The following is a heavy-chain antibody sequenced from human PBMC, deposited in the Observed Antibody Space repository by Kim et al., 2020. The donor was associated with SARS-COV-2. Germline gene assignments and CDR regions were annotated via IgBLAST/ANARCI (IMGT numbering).Heavy chain of an antibody. CDR2: IYYSGST. CDR3: ARGGVDTANPYYYYYGMDV. Sequence: SETLSLTCTVSGGSISSYYWSWIRQPPGKGLEWIGYIYYSGSTNYNPSLKSRVTISVDTSKNQFSLKLSSVTAADTAVYYCARGGVDTANPYYYYYGMDV. CDR1: GGSISSYY. D-gene: IGHD5-18*01. J-gene: IGHJ6*01. V-gene: IGHV4-59*13.